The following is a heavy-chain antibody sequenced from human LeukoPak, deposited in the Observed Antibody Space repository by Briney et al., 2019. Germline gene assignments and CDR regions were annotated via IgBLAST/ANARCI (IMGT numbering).Heavy chain of an antibody. CDR2: INHSGST. Sequence: SETLSLTCAVYGGSFSGYYWSWIRQPPGKGLEWIGEINHSGSTNYNPSLKSQVTISVDTSKNQFSLKLSSVTAADTAVYYCARRAVNYGSGSSIDYWGQGTLVTVSS. D-gene: IGHD3-10*01. CDR1: GGSFSGYY. CDR3: ARRAVNYGSGSSIDY. V-gene: IGHV4-34*01. J-gene: IGHJ4*02.